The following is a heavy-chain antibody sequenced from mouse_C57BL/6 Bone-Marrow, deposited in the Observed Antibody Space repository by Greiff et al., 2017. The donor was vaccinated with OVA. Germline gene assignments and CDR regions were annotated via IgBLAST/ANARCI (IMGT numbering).Heavy chain of an antibody. J-gene: IGHJ3*01. D-gene: IGHD2-4*01. Sequence: VQLQQSGPELAKPGASVKIPCKASGYTFTDYNMDWVKQSHGKSLEWIGDINSNNGGTIYNQKFKGKATLTVDKSSSTAYLELRSLTSEDAAVYYCARGGYYDCDGGAWFAYWGQGTLVTVSA. CDR1: GYTFTDYN. V-gene: IGHV1-18*01. CDR3: ARGGYYDCDGGAWFAY. CDR2: INSNNGGT.